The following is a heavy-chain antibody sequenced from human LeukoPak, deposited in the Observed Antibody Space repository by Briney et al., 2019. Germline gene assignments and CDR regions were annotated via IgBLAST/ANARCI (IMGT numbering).Heavy chain of an antibody. D-gene: IGHD3-3*01. Sequence: SETLSLTCTVSGGSINTNNYYWGWIRQPPGKELEWIGTIYYGGSNYYHPSLKSRVTISVDTSKNQSSLKLNSVTAADTAVYYCASRYLEWLLDYWGQGTLATVSS. CDR2: IYYGGSN. J-gene: IGHJ4*02. CDR1: GGSINTNNYY. CDR3: ASRYLEWLLDY. V-gene: IGHV4-39*01.